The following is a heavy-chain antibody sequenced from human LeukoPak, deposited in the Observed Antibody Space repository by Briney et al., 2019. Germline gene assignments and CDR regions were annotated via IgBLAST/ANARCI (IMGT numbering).Heavy chain of an antibody. D-gene: IGHD1-26*01. CDR2: INPNSGAI. CDR1: GYTFIDFY. V-gene: IGHV1-2*02. J-gene: IGHJ4*02. Sequence: ASVKVSCKASGYTFIDFYIHWVRQAPGQGLEWMGWINPNSGAIKYSQKFQGRVSMTRDTSITTVYMDLSSLRSDDTAVYYCARVKKLMPEFELWGQGTLVTVSS. CDR3: ARVKKLMPEFEL.